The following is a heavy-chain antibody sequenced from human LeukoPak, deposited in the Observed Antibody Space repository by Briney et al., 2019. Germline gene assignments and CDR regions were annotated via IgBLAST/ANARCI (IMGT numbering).Heavy chain of an antibody. Sequence: GGSLRLSCAASGFTFSSYEMNWVRQAPGKGLEWVSYISSSGSTIYYADSVKGRFTSARDNSKNMLYLQMTSLRADDTAVYYCAKGTSTYSSGSFDYWGRGTLVTVPS. CDR2: ISSSGSTI. CDR3: AKGTSTYSSGSFDY. J-gene: IGHJ4*02. CDR1: GFTFSSYE. D-gene: IGHD6-19*01. V-gene: IGHV3-48*03.